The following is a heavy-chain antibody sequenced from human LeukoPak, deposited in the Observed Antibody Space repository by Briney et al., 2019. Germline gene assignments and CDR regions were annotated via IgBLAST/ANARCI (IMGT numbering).Heavy chain of an antibody. CDR1: GFSFSTYG. CDR2: IWNAGTNT. CDR3: VGDTPPGGDFYLDY. V-gene: IGHV3-33*01. D-gene: IGHD3-16*01. Sequence: GGSLRLSCAASGFSFSTYGMHWVRQAPGKGLEWVALIWNAGTNTYYADSVRGRFTISRDNSKNTLYLQMNSLRAEDTAVYYCVGDTPPGGDFYLDYWGQGTLVIVSS. J-gene: IGHJ4*02.